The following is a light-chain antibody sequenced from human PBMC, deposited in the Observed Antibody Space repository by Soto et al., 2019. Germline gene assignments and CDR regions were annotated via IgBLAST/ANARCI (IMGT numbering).Light chain of an antibody. CDR1: NSDVGGYNY. CDR2: EVS. Sequence: QSALTQPASVSGSPGQSITISCTGTNSDVGGYNYVSWYQQYPGKAPKLMIYEVSNRPSGVPNRFSGSKSGNTASLTISGLQAEDDADYYCSSYTSSILVFGGGTKLTVL. V-gene: IGLV2-14*01. CDR3: SSYTSSILV. J-gene: IGLJ3*02.